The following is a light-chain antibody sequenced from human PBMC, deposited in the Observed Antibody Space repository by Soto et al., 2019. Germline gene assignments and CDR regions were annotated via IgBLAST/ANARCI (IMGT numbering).Light chain of an antibody. CDR3: QHYNSYSEA. CDR2: KAS. Sequence: DIQMTQSPSTLSGSVGDRVTITCRASQTISSWLAWYQQKPGKAPKLLIYKASTLKSGVPSRFSGSASGTEFTLTISTLQPDDFATSYCQHYNSYSEAFGQRTKVDTK. J-gene: IGKJ1*01. V-gene: IGKV1-5*03. CDR1: QTISSW.